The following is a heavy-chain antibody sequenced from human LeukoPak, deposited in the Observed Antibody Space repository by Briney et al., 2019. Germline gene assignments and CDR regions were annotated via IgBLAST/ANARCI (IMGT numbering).Heavy chain of an antibody. Sequence: PSETLSLTCTVSGGSISNHYWSWIRQPPGKGLEWIGYIYNSVTTNYNPSLKSRVTISVDTSKNQFSLKLSSVTAADTAVYYCARDQLRANWFDPWGQGTLVTVSS. V-gene: IGHV4-59*11. CDR3: ARDQLRANWFDP. CDR2: IYNSVTT. D-gene: IGHD3-10*01. CDR1: GGSISNHY. J-gene: IGHJ5*02.